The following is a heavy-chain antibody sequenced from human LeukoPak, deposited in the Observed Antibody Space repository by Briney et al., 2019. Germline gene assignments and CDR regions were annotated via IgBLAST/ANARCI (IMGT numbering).Heavy chain of an antibody. D-gene: IGHD2-15*01. CDR1: GFTFSGNA. J-gene: IGHJ4*02. CDR2: ISGSGGST. CDR3: AKERGYCSGGSCYWDVRYFDY. V-gene: IGHV3-23*01. Sequence: GASLRLSCAASGFTFSGNAMSWVRQAPGKGLEGVSAISGSGGSTYYADSVKGRFTISRDNSKNTLYLQMNSLRAEDTAVYYCAKERGYCSGGSCYWDVRYFDYWGQGTLVSVCS.